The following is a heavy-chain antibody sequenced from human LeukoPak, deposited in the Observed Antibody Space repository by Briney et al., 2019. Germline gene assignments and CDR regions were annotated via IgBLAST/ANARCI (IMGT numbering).Heavy chain of an antibody. CDR2: IYYSGST. CDR1: GGSISSSSYY. Sequence: SETLSLTCTVSGGSISSSSYYWGWIRQPPGKGLEWIESIYYSGSTYYNPSLKSRVTISVDTSKNQFSLKLSSVTAADTAVYYCARREDGDGYRNKGGEWFDPWGQGTLVTVSS. D-gene: IGHD5-24*01. J-gene: IGHJ5*02. CDR3: ARREDGDGYRNKGGEWFDP. V-gene: IGHV4-39*01.